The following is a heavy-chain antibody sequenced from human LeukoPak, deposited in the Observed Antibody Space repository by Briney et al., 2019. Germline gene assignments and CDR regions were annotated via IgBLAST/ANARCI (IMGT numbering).Heavy chain of an antibody. V-gene: IGHV3-23*01. J-gene: IGHJ4*02. CDR3: ANFPDRRDY. CDR2: ISGSGGST. CDR1: GFTVSSNY. Sequence: GGSLRLSCAASGFTVSSNYMTCVRQAPGKGLEWVSAISGSGGSTYYADSVKGRFTISRDNSKNTLYLQMNSLRAEDTAVYYCANFPDRRDYWGQGTLVTVSS.